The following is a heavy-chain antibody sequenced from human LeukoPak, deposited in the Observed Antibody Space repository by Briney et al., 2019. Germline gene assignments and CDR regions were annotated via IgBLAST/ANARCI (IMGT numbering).Heavy chain of an antibody. CDR1: GGSIRNNY. D-gene: IGHD4/OR15-4a*01. Sequence: PSETLSLTCAVSGGSIRNNYWSWIRQPAGEGLEWIGRIYSGEDIIYNPSLKSRVTMSVDTSKNQFSLRLNSMTAADTAVYYCARSTNYMFDYWGQGTLVTVSS. CDR3: ARSTNYMFDY. V-gene: IGHV4-4*07. J-gene: IGHJ4*02. CDR2: IYSGEDI.